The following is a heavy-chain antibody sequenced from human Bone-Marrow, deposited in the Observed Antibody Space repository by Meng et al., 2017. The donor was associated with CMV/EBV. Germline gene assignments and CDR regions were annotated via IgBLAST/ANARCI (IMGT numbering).Heavy chain of an antibody. CDR1: GYSISSGYY. V-gene: IGHV4-38-2*02. J-gene: IGHJ4*02. CDR2: IYYSGST. D-gene: IGHD6-19*01. Sequence: SETLSLTCTVSGYSISSGYYWGWIRQPPGKGLEWIGSIYYSGSTYYNPSLKSRVTISADTSKNQFSLKLSSVTAADTAVYYCARERDTTGAVAGTTPFDYWGQGTLVTVSS. CDR3: ARERDTTGAVAGTTPFDY.